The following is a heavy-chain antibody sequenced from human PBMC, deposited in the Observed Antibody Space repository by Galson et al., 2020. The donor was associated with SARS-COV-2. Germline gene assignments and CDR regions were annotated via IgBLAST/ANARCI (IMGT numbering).Heavy chain of an antibody. CDR1: GFTFDDYT. Sequence: GGSLRLSCAASGFTFDDYTMHWVRQAPGKGLEWVSLISWDGGSTYYADSVKGRFTISRDNSKNSLYLQMNSLRTEDTALYYFAKDPDMATRFSYFDYWGQGTLVTVSS. CDR3: AKDPDMATRFSYFDY. V-gene: IGHV3-43*01. D-gene: IGHD5-12*01. CDR2: ISWDGGST. J-gene: IGHJ4*02.